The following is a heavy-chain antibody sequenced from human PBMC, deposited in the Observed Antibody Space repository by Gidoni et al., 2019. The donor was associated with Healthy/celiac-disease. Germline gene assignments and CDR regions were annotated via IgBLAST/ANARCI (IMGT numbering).Heavy chain of an antibody. D-gene: IGHD3-3*01. Sequence: QVQLQQWGAGLLQPSETLSLTCAVYGGSFSGYYWSWIRQPPGKGLEWIGEINHSGSTNYNPSLKSRVTISVDTSKNQFSLKLSSVTAADTAVYYCARNGYDFWSGYSRWAYYYYYMDVWGKGTTVTVSS. V-gene: IGHV4-34*01. CDR3: ARNGYDFWSGYSRWAYYYYYMDV. CDR2: INHSGST. J-gene: IGHJ6*03. CDR1: GGSFSGYY.